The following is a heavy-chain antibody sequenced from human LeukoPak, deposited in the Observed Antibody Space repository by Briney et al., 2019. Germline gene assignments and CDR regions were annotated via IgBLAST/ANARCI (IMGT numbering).Heavy chain of an antibody. CDR2: ISGSGGST. CDR3: AKDKRITFGGVIVFDY. Sequence: PGGSLRLSCAASGFTFSSYAMSWVRQDPGKGLEWVSAISGSGGSTYYADSVKGRFTISRDNSKNTLYLQMNSLRAEDTAVYYCAKDKRITFGGVIVFDYWGQGTLVTVSS. J-gene: IGHJ4*02. CDR1: GFTFSSYA. D-gene: IGHD3-16*02. V-gene: IGHV3-23*01.